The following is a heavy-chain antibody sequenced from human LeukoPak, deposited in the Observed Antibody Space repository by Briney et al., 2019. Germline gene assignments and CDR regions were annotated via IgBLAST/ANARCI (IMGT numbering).Heavy chain of an antibody. D-gene: IGHD3-10*01. CDR2: IIPIFGTA. V-gene: IGHV1-69*13. Sequence: SVKVSXKASGGTFSSYAISWVRQAPGQGLEWMGGIIPIFGTANYAQKFQGRVTITADESTSTAYMELSSLRSEDTAVYYCARGPFSGSYFVNYYYYYMDVWGKGTTVTVSS. CDR1: GGTFSSYA. J-gene: IGHJ6*03. CDR3: ARGPFSGSYFVNYYYYYMDV.